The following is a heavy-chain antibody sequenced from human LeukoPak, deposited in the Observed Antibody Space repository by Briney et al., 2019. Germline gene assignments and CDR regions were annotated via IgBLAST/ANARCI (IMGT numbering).Heavy chain of an antibody. Sequence: SETLSLTCTVSGGSISSYYWSWIRQPPGKGLEWIGNIYYSGSTNYNPSLKSRVTISVDTSKNQFSLKLSSVTAADTAVYYCARGGSYYLNGWFDPWGQGTLVTVSS. CDR3: ARGGSYYLNGWFDP. CDR1: GGSISSYY. V-gene: IGHV4-59*01. D-gene: IGHD1-26*01. J-gene: IGHJ5*02. CDR2: IYYSGST.